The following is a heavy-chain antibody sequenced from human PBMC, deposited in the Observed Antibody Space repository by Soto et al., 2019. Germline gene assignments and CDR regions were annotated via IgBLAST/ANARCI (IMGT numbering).Heavy chain of an antibody. J-gene: IGHJ4*02. Sequence: QVQLQESGPGLVKPSETLSLTCAVSGGSISNYYWSWIRQPAVKGLEWIGRFYASGYTNYNPSLKSRVTMSLDISKNQFSLRLSSVTAAATAVYYCARGNQVAMSDYWGQGTLVTVSS. CDR2: FYASGYT. CDR3: ARGNQVAMSDY. V-gene: IGHV4-4*07. CDR1: GGSISNYY.